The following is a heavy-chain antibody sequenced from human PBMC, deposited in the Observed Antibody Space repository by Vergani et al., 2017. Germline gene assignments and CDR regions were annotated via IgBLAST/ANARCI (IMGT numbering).Heavy chain of an antibody. J-gene: IGHJ5*02. CDR2: IYTSGST. D-gene: IGHD3-10*01. CDR1: NDSVSNTFYY. V-gene: IGHV4-39*07. Sequence: QVQLQESGPGLVKPSETLSLTCTVSNDSVSNTFYYWGWIRQTPGKGLEWIGRIYTSGSTNYNPSLKSRVTMSVDTSKNQFSLKLSSVTAADTAVYYCARDIGSGSYYSPNWFDPWGQGTLVTVSS. CDR3: ARDIGSGSYYSPNWFDP.